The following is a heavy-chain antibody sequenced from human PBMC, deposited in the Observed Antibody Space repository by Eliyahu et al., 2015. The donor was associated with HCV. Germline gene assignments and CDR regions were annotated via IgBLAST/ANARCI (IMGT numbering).Heavy chain of an antibody. CDR2: IXXDXSVQ. V-gene: IGHV3-30*02. D-gene: IGHD6-13*01. CDR3: AKTSSSSWGNFDY. Sequence: FIXXDXSVQYYADSVXGRFTISRDNSRNTLFLQMSSLXXEDTAVYYCAKTSSSSWGNFDYWXQGTLVTVSS. J-gene: IGHJ4*02.